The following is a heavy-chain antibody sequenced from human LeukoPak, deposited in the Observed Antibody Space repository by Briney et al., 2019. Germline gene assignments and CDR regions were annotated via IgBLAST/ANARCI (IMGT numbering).Heavy chain of an antibody. D-gene: IGHD4-17*01. Sequence: SETLSLTCAVYGGSFSGYYWSWIRQPPGKGLEWIGEINHSGSTNYNPSLKSRVTISVDTSKNQFSLKLSSVTAADTAVYYCARHRLRRPEFDYWGQGTLVTVSS. CDR3: ARHRLRRPEFDY. J-gene: IGHJ4*02. V-gene: IGHV4-34*01. CDR1: GGSFSGYY. CDR2: INHSGST.